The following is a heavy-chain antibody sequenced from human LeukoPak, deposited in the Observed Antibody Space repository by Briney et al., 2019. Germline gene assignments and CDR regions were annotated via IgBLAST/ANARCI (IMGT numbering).Heavy chain of an antibody. J-gene: IGHJ6*03. CDR2: IYYSRST. D-gene: IGHD3-22*01. V-gene: IGHV4-39*01. Sequence: PETLSLTCTVSGGSINSSSYYWGWIRQPPGKGLEWIVSIYYSRSTYYNPSLKSRATISVDTSKHQLSLKLRSVPAADTAVYYCARHPVNYYDSSGYYYFRYYYYYMDVWGKGTTVTVS. CDR3: ARHPVNYYDSSGYYYFRYYYYYMDV. CDR1: GGSINSSSYY.